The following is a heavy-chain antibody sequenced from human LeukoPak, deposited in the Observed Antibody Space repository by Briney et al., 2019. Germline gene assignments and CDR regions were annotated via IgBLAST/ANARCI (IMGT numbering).Heavy chain of an antibody. CDR2: MNPNSGNT. V-gene: IGHV1-8*01. CDR3: ARGGYSYGSDYYYYMDV. D-gene: IGHD5-18*01. CDR1: GYTFTSYD. J-gene: IGHJ6*03. Sequence: ASVKVSCKASGYTFTSYDINWVRQATGQGLEWMGWMNPNSGNTGYAQKFQGRVTMTRNTSIGTAYMELSSLRSEDTAVYYCARGGYSYGSDYYYYMDVWGKGTTVTVSS.